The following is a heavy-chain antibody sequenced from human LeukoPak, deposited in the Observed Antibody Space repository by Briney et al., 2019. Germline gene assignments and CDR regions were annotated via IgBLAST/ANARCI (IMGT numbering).Heavy chain of an antibody. CDR1: GYTLTELS. CDR2: FDPEDGET. Sequence: ASVKVSCKVSGYTLTELSMHWVRQAPGKGLEWMGGFDPEDGETIYAQKFQGRVTITADESTSTAYMELSSLRSEDTAVYYCARLPAALRGYYYGMDVWGQGTTVTVSS. D-gene: IGHD2-2*01. CDR3: ARLPAALRGYYYGMDV. V-gene: IGHV1-24*01. J-gene: IGHJ6*02.